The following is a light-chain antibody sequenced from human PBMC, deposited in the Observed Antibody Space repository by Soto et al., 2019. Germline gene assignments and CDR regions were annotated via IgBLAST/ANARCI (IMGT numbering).Light chain of an antibody. CDR3: SSYTSSNFGV. Sequence: QSVLTQPASVSGSPGQSITISCTGTSSDVGGYNYDSWCQQHPGEAPKLMIYEVSSRPSGISNRFSGSKSGNTASLTISGLQAEDEADYYCSSYTSSNFGVFGEGTKVTVL. V-gene: IGLV2-14*01. J-gene: IGLJ3*02. CDR2: EVS. CDR1: SSDVGGYNY.